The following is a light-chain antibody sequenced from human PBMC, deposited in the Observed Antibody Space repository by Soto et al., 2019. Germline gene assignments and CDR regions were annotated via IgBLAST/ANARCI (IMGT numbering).Light chain of an antibody. Sequence: QSALTQPASVSGSPGQSITISCTGTSSDVGRYKLVSWYQQHPGKAPKLMIYDVTYRPSGVSNRFSGSKSGNTASLTISGLQAEDEADYYCSSYTTSSTLIFGGGTKLTVL. V-gene: IGLV2-14*03. CDR2: DVT. CDR3: SSYTTSSTLI. CDR1: SSDVGRYKL. J-gene: IGLJ2*01.